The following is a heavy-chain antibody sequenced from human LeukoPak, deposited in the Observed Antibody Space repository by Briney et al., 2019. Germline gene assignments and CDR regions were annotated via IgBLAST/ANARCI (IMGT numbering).Heavy chain of an antibody. CDR2: IYAGGKI. V-gene: IGHV3-66*02. CDR3: AKGGHQYYYGSGSYYIDY. D-gene: IGHD3-10*01. Sequence: GGSLRLSCGASGFIFSANALTWVRQAPGKGLEWVSSIYAGGKINYADSVKGRFTISRDNSKNTLYLQMNSLRAEDTAVYYCAKGGHQYYYGSGSYYIDYWGQGTLVTVSS. CDR1: GFIFSANA. J-gene: IGHJ4*02.